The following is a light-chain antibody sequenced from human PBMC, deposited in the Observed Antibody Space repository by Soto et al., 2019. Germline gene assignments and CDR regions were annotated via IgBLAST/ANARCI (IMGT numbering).Light chain of an antibody. CDR2: WAS. J-gene: IGKJ2*01. V-gene: IGKV4-1*01. CDR3: QQIYSVPYT. Sequence: DIVMTQSPDSLAVSLGERATINCKSSQSVLYSSKKKDYLVWYQQKPGQPPKVLISWASTRQSGVPDRFSGSGSGTDFTLTITSLQAEDVAVYYGQQIYSVPYTFGPGTKLEIK. CDR1: QSVLYSSKKKDY.